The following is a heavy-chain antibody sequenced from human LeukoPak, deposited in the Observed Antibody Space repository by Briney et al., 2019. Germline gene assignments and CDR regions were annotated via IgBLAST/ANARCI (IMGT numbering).Heavy chain of an antibody. CDR2: ISSSSSYI. CDR3: ARDLSLYDSIPDAFDI. D-gene: IGHD3-22*01. CDR1: GFTFRTYS. J-gene: IGHJ3*02. Sequence: PGGSLRLSCAASGFTFRTYSMNWVRQAPGKGLEWVSSISSSSSYIYYAASVKGRSTISRDNAKNSLYLQMNSLRADDTAVYFCARDLSLYDSIPDAFDIWGQGTMVTVSS. V-gene: IGHV3-21*01.